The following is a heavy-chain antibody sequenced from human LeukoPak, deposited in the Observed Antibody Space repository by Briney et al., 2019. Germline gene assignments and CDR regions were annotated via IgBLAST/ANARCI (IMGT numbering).Heavy chain of an antibody. J-gene: IGHJ4*02. CDR2: ISTDDGSYI. CDR3: ARDGRNGYEDDY. D-gene: IGHD5-12*01. V-gene: IGHV3-21*01. Sequence: GGSLRLSCAASGFTFSFYSVNWVRQAPGKGLEWVSSISTDDGSYIYYADSVKGRFTISRDNAKNSLYLQMNSLRAEDTAVYYCARDGRNGYEDDYWGQGTLVTVSS. CDR1: GFTFSFYS.